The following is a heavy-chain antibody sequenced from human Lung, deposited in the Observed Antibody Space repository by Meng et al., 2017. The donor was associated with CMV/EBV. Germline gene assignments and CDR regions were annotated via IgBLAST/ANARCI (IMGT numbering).Heavy chain of an antibody. Sequence: QVPLQESGPGLVKPSQTLSLTCTVSGGSISSGGFYWSWIRQHPGKGLEWIGYIYYSGSTYYNPSLRNRVAISIDTSKNQFSLKLTSVTAADTAVYFCARTNYGDYNWFDPWGQGTLVTVSS. CDR3: ARTNYGDYNWFDP. CDR1: GGSISSGGFY. V-gene: IGHV4-31*03. D-gene: IGHD4-17*01. CDR2: IYYSGST. J-gene: IGHJ5*02.